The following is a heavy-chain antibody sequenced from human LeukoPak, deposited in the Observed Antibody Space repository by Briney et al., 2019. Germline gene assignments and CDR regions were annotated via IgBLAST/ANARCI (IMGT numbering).Heavy chain of an antibody. D-gene: IGHD6-19*01. J-gene: IGHJ4*02. Sequence: GGSLRLSCAASGFTFSSYAMDWVRQAPGKGLEWVAVISYDGSNKYYADSVKGRFTIFRDNSKNTLYLQMNSLRAEDTAVYYCARGQWTGPEGYWGQGTLVTVSS. CDR2: ISYDGSNK. V-gene: IGHV3-30-3*01. CDR1: GFTFSSYA. CDR3: ARGQWTGPEGY.